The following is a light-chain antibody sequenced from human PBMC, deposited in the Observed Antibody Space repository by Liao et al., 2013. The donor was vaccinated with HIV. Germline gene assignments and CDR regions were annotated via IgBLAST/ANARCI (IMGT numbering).Light chain of an antibody. CDR3: QVWDSSSDHLV. J-gene: IGLJ2*01. CDR2: QDN. CDR1: KLGDKY. Sequence: SYELTQPPSVSVSPGQTASITCSGDKLGDKYACWYQQKPGQSPVVVIYQDNKRPSGIPERFSGSNSGNTATLTISGTQAMDEADYYCQVWDSSSDHLVFGGGTKLTVL. V-gene: IGLV3-1*01.